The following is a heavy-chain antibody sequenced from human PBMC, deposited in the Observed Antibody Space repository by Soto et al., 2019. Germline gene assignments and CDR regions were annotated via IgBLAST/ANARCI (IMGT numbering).Heavy chain of an antibody. CDR2: IVVGSGNT. CDR1: GFTFTSSA. Sequence: SVKVSCKASGFTFTSSAVQWVRQARGQRLEWIGWIVVGSGNTNYAQKFQERVTITRDMSTSTAYMELSSLRSEDTAVYYCAADNCSGGSCYLYYYYGMDVWGQGTTVTVSS. J-gene: IGHJ6*02. CDR3: AADNCSGGSCYLYYYYGMDV. V-gene: IGHV1-58*01. D-gene: IGHD2-15*01.